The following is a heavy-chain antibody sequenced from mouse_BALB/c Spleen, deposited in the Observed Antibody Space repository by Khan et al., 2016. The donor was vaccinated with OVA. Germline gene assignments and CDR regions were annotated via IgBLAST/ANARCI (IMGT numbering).Heavy chain of an antibody. D-gene: IGHD1-1*02. V-gene: IGHV1S137*01. CDR2: ISSYYGAA. CDR3: ARGGKFAY. CDR1: GYTFTDYA. J-gene: IGHJ3*01. Sequence: QVQLQQPGAELVRPGVSVKISCKGSGYTFTDYAMHWVKQSHAKSLEWIGVISSYYGAADYNQKFKGKATMTVDRSSSTAYMELARLTSEDSAIYYCARGGKFAYWGQGTLVTVSA.